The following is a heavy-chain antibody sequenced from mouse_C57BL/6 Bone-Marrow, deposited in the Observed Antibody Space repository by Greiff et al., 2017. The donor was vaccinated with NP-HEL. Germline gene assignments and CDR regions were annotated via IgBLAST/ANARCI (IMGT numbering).Heavy chain of an antibody. CDR1: GFSLTSYA. Sequence: VKLMESGPGLVAPSQSLSITCTVSGFSLTSYAISWVRQPPGKGLEWLGVIWTGGGTNYNSALKSRLSISKDNSKSQVFLKMNSLQTDDTARYYCARGYYRRGYAMDYWGQGTSVTVSS. D-gene: IGHD2-14*01. J-gene: IGHJ4*01. CDR3: ARGYYRRGYAMDY. CDR2: IWTGGGT. V-gene: IGHV2-9-1*01.